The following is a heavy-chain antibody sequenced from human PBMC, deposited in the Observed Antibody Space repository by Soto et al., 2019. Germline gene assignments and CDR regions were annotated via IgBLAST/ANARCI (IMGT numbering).Heavy chain of an antibody. D-gene: IGHD3-10*01. CDR1: GFSLSTTGVG. Sequence: QITLKESGPTLVKPTQTLTLTCTFSGFSLSTTGVGVGWIRQPPGKALEWLAVIYWDDDKRYSPSLKSRLTITKDTSKNQVVLTMTNMDPVDTATYFCAYRGTVFDSWGQGTLVTVSS. CDR3: AYRGTVFDS. J-gene: IGHJ4*02. V-gene: IGHV2-5*02. CDR2: IYWDDDK.